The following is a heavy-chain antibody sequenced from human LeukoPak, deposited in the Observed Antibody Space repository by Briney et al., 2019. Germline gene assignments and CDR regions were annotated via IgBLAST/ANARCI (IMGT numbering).Heavy chain of an antibody. V-gene: IGHV4-38-2*02. Sequence: SETLSLTCTVSGYFISSGYYWGWIRQPPGKGLEWIGSIYHSGSTYYNPSLKSRVTISVDTSKNQFSLKLSSVTAADTAVYYCASCIVAAGDFDYWGQGTLVTVSS. CDR2: IYHSGST. CDR1: GYFISSGYY. CDR3: ASCIVAAGDFDY. D-gene: IGHD6-13*01. J-gene: IGHJ4*02.